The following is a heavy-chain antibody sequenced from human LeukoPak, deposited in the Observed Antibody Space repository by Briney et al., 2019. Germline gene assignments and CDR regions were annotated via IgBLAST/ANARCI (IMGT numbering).Heavy chain of an antibody. V-gene: IGHV3-48*01. J-gene: IGHJ4*02. CDR3: ARGSGYGEFDY. CDR2: IRGSSDTI. CDR1: GFTFSTHS. D-gene: IGHD5-12*01. Sequence: GGSLRLSCAASGFTFSTHSMNWVRQAPGKGLEWVSYIRGSSDTIYYADSVKGRFTISRDNAKNSPYLQMNSLRADDTAVYYCARGSGYGEFDYWGQGTLVTVSS.